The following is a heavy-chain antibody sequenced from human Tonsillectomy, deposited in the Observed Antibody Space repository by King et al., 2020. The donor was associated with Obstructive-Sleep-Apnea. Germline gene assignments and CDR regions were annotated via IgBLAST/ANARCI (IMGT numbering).Heavy chain of an antibody. D-gene: IGHD3-10*01. Sequence: EVQLVESGGGLVKPGGSLRLSCAASGFTFSVYSMNWVRQAPGKGLEWVSSISGSSSYISYADLVKGRFTISRDNAKNSLYMQMNSLRAEDTAVYYCARDRSPSLYGSGTYKYWGQGTLVTVSS. CDR1: GFTFSVYS. CDR3: ARDRSPSLYGSGTYKY. V-gene: IGHV3-21*01. J-gene: IGHJ4*02. CDR2: ISGSSSYI.